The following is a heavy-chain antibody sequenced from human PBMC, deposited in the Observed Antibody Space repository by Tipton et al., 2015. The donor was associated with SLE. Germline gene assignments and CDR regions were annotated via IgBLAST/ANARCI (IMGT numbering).Heavy chain of an antibody. CDR2: ISAYNGNT. V-gene: IGHV1-18*01. CDR1: GYTFTSYG. J-gene: IGHJ4*02. CDR3: ARDIDVVGSSYYFDF. Sequence: QSGAEVKKPGASVKVSCKASGYTFTSYGISWVRQAPGQGLEWMGWISAYNGNTNYAQKLQGRVTMTTDTSTSTAYMELRSLRSDDTAVYYCARDIDVVGSSYYFDFWGQGTLVTVSS. D-gene: IGHD1-26*01.